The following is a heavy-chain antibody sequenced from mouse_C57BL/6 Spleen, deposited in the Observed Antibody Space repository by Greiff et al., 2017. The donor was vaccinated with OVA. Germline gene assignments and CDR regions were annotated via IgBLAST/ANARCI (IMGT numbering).Heavy chain of an antibody. CDR3: ARKGITTVVARYFDV. D-gene: IGHD1-1*01. Sequence: VQLQQPGAELVRPGSSVKLSCKASGYTFTSYWMDWVKQRPGQGLEWIGNIYPSDSETHYNQKFKDKATLTVDKSSSTAYMQLSSLTSEDSAVYYCARKGITTVVARYFDVWGTGTTVTVSS. CDR2: IYPSDSET. CDR1: GYTFTSYW. V-gene: IGHV1-61*01. J-gene: IGHJ1*03.